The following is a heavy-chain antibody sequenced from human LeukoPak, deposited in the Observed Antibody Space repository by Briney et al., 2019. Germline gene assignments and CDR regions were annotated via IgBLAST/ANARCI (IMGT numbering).Heavy chain of an antibody. V-gene: IGHV4-39*07. D-gene: IGHD5-24*01. Sequence: PSETLSLTCTVSGASISGTAYYWGWVRQPPRKGLEWLGNSYYSGSTYYNASLQSRVTISVDTSKNQFSLKLSSVTAADTAVYYCARRTRPGERWLQSRYYYYYMDVWGKGTTVTISS. CDR1: GASISGTAYY. CDR2: SYYSGST. CDR3: ARRTRPGERWLQSRYYYYYMDV. J-gene: IGHJ6*03.